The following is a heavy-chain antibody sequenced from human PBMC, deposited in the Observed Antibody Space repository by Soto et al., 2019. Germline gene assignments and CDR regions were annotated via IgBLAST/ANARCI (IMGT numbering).Heavy chain of an antibody. J-gene: IGHJ4*02. V-gene: IGHV4-4*07. D-gene: IGHD3-9*01. CDR1: GGSISSYY. Sequence: SETLSLTCTVSGGSISSYYWSWIRQPAGKGLEWIGRIYTSGSTNYNPSLKCRVTMSVDTSKNQFSLKLSSVTAADTAVYYCARGSLGRYFDWLLDYWGQGTLVTVSS. CDR2: IYTSGST. CDR3: ARGSLGRYFDWLLDY.